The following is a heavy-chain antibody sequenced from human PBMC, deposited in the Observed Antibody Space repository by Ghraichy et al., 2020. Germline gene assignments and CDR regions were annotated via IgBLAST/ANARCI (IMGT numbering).Heavy chain of an antibody. CDR3: ARNVGDYDILIGY. V-gene: IGHV3-21*01. CDR2: ISSSSSYI. CDR1: GFTFSSYS. J-gene: IGHJ4*02. Sequence: GGSLRLSCAASGFTFSSYSMNWVRQAPGKGLEWVSSISSSSSYIYYADSVKGRFTISRDNAKNSLYLQMNSLRAEDTAVYYCARNVGDYDILIGYWGQGTLVTVSS. D-gene: IGHD3-9*01.